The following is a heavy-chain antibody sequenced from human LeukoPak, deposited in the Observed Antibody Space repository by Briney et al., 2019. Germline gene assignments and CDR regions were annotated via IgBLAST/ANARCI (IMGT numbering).Heavy chain of an antibody. CDR1: GGSISSYY. J-gene: IGHJ6*04. CDR2: IYTSGST. Sequence: PSETLSLTCTVSGGSISSYYWSWIRQPAGKGLEWIGRIYTSGSTNYNPSLKSRVTMSVDTSKNQFSLKLSSVTAADTAVYYCARGRGEYCSSTSCYYYYGMDVWGKGTTVTVSS. D-gene: IGHD2-2*01. V-gene: IGHV4-4*07. CDR3: ARGRGEYCSSTSCYYYYGMDV.